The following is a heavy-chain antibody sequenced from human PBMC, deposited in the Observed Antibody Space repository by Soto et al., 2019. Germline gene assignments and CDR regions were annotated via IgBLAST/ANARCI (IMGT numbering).Heavy chain of an antibody. J-gene: IGHJ4*02. Sequence: SETLSLTCTVSGGSINNYYWSWIRQPPGKGLEWIGYIYYSGSTNYNPSLKSRVAISVDTSKNQFSLKLTSVTAADTAVYYCARHTSGYIGHDYWGQGTLVTVSS. CDR3: ARHTSGYIGHDY. V-gene: IGHV4-59*08. CDR1: GGSINNYY. CDR2: IYYSGST. D-gene: IGHD6-25*01.